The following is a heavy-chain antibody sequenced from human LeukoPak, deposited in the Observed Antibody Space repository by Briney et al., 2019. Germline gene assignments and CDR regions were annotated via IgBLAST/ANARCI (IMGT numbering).Heavy chain of an antibody. CDR3: ASKYCSSNSCYGRAYYYYGMDV. D-gene: IGHD2-2*01. CDR1: GGSISRNSYS. V-gene: IGHV4-39*01. Sequence: PSETLSLTCTVSGGSISRNSYSWGWIRQPPGKGLEWIGSFDYSGSTYYNPSLKSRVTISVDTSTNQFSLRLSSVTAADTAVYYCASKYCSSNSCYGRAYYYYGMDVWGQGTTVTVSS. J-gene: IGHJ6*02. CDR2: FDYSGST.